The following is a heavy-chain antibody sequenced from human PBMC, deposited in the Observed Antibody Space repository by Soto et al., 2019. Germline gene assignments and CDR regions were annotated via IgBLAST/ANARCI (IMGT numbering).Heavy chain of an antibody. CDR2: IYNSGST. Sequence: EVQLVESGGGLVQPGGSLRLSCADSGFTVSSNYMSWVRQAPGKGLEWVSVIYNSGSTYYADSVKGRFTISRDNSKNTLYLQMNSLRAEDTAVYYCARAWGGAAPDPLDYCGQGTLVTVAS. CDR3: ARAWGGAAPDPLDY. CDR1: GFTVSSNY. D-gene: IGHD1-26*01. V-gene: IGHV3-66*01. J-gene: IGHJ4*02.